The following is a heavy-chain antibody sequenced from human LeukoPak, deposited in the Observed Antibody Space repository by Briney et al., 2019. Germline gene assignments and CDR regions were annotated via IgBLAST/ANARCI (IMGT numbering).Heavy chain of an antibody. CDR3: ARGGRDYYYYYYMDV. J-gene: IGHJ6*03. CDR2: MNPNSGNT. CDR1: GYTFTSYD. V-gene: IGHV1-8*01. Sequence: ASVKVSCKASGYTFTSYDINWVRQATGRGLEWMGWMNPNSGNTGYAQKFQGRVTMTRNTSISTAYMELSSLRSEDTAVYYCARGGRDYYYYYYMDVWGKGTTVTVSS.